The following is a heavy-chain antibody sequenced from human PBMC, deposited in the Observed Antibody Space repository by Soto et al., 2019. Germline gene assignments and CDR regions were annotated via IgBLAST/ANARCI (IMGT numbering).Heavy chain of an antibody. Sequence: ASVXVSFKASGYTLTDYYIHWLRQAPGQGLERMGWINPNSAGTKYAQKFQGWVTMTRDTSISTAFMELSRLRSDDTAVYYCARENTKAADRGMEVWGQGTTV. CDR2: INPNSAGT. D-gene: IGHD6-13*01. CDR1: GYTLTDYY. CDR3: ARENTKAADRGMEV. V-gene: IGHV1-2*04. J-gene: IGHJ6*01.